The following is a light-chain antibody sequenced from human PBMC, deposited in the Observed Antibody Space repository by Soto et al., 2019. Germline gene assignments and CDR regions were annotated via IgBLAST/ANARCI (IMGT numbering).Light chain of an antibody. CDR3: QLYDGHSVFT. Sequence: DIQMTQSPSTLSASVGDRVTITCRASQSVTNWLAWYQQKPGKAPKLLIFDASSLQSGVPSRFSGGGSGTEFTLSISSLQPDDFATYDCQLYDGHSVFTFGGGTKVEIK. CDR2: DAS. CDR1: QSVTNW. V-gene: IGKV1-5*01. J-gene: IGKJ4*01.